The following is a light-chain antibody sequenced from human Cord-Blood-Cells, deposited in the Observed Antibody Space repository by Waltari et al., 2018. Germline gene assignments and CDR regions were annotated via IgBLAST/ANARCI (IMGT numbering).Light chain of an antibody. CDR1: QSISSW. Sequence: DIQMTQSPSTLSASVGDRVTITCRASQSISSWLAWYQQKPGKAPKLLIYKASSLKSGVPSRFSGSGSGTEFTLTISSLQPDDIATYYCQQYNSNPYTFGQGTKLEIK. V-gene: IGKV1-5*03. J-gene: IGKJ2*01. CDR2: KAS. CDR3: QQYNSNPYT.